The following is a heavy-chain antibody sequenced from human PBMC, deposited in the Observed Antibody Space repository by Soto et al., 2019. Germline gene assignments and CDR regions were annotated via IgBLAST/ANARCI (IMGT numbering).Heavy chain of an antibody. V-gene: IGHV4-59*08. CDR2: IYYSGST. J-gene: IGHJ4*02. CDR1: GGSISSYY. CDR3: ARQIFDTGYSSSWDRIYYFDY. D-gene: IGHD6-13*01. Sequence: SETLSLTCTVSGGSISSYYWSWIRQPPGKGLEWIGYIYYSGSTNYNPSLKSRVTISVDTSKNQFSLKLSSVTAADTAVYYCARQIFDTGYSSSWDRIYYFDYWGQGTLVTVSS.